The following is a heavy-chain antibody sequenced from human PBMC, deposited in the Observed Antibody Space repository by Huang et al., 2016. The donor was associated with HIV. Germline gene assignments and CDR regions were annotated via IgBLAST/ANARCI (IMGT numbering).Heavy chain of an antibody. Sequence: QLQLQESGSRLVRPSETLSLTCAVSGGSIISSGYSWSWIRQPPGTGLEWIGYIYHSGTARYNPSLKRRVTMAVDTSKDRFSLKLTSVTAADTAGYYCARDLYSSGWHAFDTWGQGTMVTVSS. V-gene: IGHV4-30-2*01. D-gene: IGHD6-19*01. CDR2: IYHSGTA. CDR1: GGSIISSGYS. CDR3: ARDLYSSGWHAFDT. J-gene: IGHJ3*02.